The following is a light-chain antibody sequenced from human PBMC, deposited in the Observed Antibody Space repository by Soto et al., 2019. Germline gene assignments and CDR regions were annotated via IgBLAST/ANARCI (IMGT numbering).Light chain of an antibody. Sequence: QSALTQPASVSGSPGQSITISCTGTSIDVGGHNYVSWYQQHPGKAPKLMIYEVSNRPSGVSTRFSGSKSGNTASLTISGLQAEDEADYYCCSYISSYTTNYVFGTGTKLTVL. CDR1: SIDVGGHNY. V-gene: IGLV2-14*01. CDR2: EVS. CDR3: CSYISSYTTNYV. J-gene: IGLJ1*01.